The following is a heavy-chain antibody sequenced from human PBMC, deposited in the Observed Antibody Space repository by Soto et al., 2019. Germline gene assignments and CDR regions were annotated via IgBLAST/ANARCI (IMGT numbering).Heavy chain of an antibody. V-gene: IGHV1-46*01. Sequence: ASVKVSCKXSGYTFTSYYMHWVRQAPGQGLEWMGIINPSGGSTSYTQKLQGRVTMTRDTSTSTVYMELSSLRSEDTAVYYCARGRIVGAISYYYYGMDVWGQGTTVTVSS. CDR2: INPSGGST. CDR3: ARGRIVGAISYYYYGMDV. J-gene: IGHJ6*02. CDR1: GYTFTSYY. D-gene: IGHD1-26*01.